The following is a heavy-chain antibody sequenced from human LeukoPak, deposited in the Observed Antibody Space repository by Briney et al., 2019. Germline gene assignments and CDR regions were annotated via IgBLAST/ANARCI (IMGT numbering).Heavy chain of an antibody. CDR1: GFTFTTYS. CDR2: ITSSSTSM. V-gene: IGHV3-21*01. CDR3: ARTYYDILTGYNPYFDY. J-gene: IGHJ4*02. D-gene: IGHD3-9*01. Sequence: GGSLRLSCAASGFTFTTYSMNWVRQAPGKGLELVSSITSSSTSMYYADSVKGRFTISRDNAKNSLYLQMNSLRAEDTAVYYCARTYYDILTGYNPYFDYWGQGTLVTVSS.